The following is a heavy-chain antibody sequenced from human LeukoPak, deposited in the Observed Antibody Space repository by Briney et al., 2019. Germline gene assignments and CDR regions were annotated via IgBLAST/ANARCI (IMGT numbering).Heavy chain of an antibody. D-gene: IGHD6-19*01. CDR1: GFTFSSYG. Sequence: GGFLRLTCAASGFTFSSYGMHWLRQAPGKGLDWVAVIAHDGSIDYYADSVKGRFTISRDNAKNTLYLQMNSLRTEDTAMFYCAKEAIAVAGPNYFDYWGQGTLVTVSS. CDR3: AKEAIAVAGPNYFDY. V-gene: IGHV3-30*18. J-gene: IGHJ4*02. CDR2: IAHDGSID.